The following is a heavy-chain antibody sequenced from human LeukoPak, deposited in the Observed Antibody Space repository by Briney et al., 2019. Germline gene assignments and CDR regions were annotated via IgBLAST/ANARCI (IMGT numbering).Heavy chain of an antibody. CDR1: GFTFSGYW. D-gene: IGHD6-19*01. J-gene: IGHJ4*02. V-gene: IGHV3-7*01. CDR2: IKQDGSEK. CDR3: ARVRGSGCLDY. Sequence: GGSLRLSCAASGFTFSGYWMSWVRQAPGKGLEWVANIKQDGSEKYYVDSVKGRFTISRDNAKNSLYLQVNNLRAEDTAVYYCARVRGSGCLDYWGQGTLVTVSS.